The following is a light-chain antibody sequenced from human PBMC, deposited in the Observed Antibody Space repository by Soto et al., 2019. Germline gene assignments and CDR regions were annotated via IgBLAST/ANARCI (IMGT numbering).Light chain of an antibody. CDR2: GAS. CDR3: QQYNNWPPTT. Sequence: TVFSQSPGTLSLSTGERATLSCRASQSVSSNLAWYQQKPGRAPRLLIYGASTRATGIPARFSGSGSGTEFTLTISSLQSEDFAVYYCQQYNNWPPTTFGQGTKVDIK. V-gene: IGKV3-15*01. CDR1: QSVSSN. J-gene: IGKJ1*01.